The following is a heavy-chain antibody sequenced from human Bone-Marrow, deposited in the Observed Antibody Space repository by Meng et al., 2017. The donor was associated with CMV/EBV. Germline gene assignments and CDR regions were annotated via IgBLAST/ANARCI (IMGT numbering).Heavy chain of an antibody. CDR2: IYPGDSDT. CDR1: GYSFTSYW. J-gene: IGHJ3*02. CDR3: ASGARYRLLYAPGAFDI. V-gene: IGHV5-51*01. D-gene: IGHD2-2*02. Sequence: GGPLRLSCKGSGYSFTSYWIGWVRQMPGKGLEWMGIIYPGDSDTRYSPSFQGQVTISADKSISTAYLQWSSLKASDTAMYYCASGARYRLLYAPGAFDIWGQGTMVTVSS.